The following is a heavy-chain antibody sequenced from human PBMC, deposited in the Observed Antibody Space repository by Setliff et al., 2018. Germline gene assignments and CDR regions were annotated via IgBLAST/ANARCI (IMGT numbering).Heavy chain of an antibody. CDR2: IYYSGST. CDR3: ARVAGGDWKKRGTDV. D-gene: IGHD1-1*01. Sequence: SETLSLTCTVSGGSISSHYWSWIRQPPGKGLEWIGSIYYSGSTNYNPSLRSRVTISVDTSKNQVSLKLSSVTAADTAVYYCARVAGGDWKKRGTDVWGQGTTVTVSS. V-gene: IGHV4-59*11. CDR1: GGSISSHY. J-gene: IGHJ6*02.